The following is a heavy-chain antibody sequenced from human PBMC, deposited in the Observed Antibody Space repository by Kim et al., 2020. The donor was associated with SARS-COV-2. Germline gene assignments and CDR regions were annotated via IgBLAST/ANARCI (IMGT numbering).Heavy chain of an antibody. D-gene: IGHD1-7*01. J-gene: IGHJ5*02. CDR3: AKEPAPESGTLGFDP. V-gene: IGHV3-23*01. Sequence: DAVKGRFTISRDNSKNTLYLQMNSLRAEDTAVYYCAKEPAPESGTLGFDPWGQGTLVTVSS.